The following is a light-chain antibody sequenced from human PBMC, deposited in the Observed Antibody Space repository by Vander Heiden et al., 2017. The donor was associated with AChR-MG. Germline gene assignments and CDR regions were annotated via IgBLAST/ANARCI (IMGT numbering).Light chain of an antibody. Sequence: SALTQPASVSGSPGQSITISCTGTSSDVGGYNYVSWYQQLPGKAPKLMIYDVSKRPSGVANRFSGSKSGNTASLTISGLQAEDEADYYCSSYTSSSTLWVFGGGTKLTVL. J-gene: IGLJ3*02. CDR1: SSDVGGYNY. CDR2: DVS. CDR3: SSYTSSSTLWV. V-gene: IGLV2-14*01.